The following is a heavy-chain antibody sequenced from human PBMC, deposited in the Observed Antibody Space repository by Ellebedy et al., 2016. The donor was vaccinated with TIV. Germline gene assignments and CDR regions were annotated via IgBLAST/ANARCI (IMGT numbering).Heavy chain of an antibody. D-gene: IGHD3-16*01. V-gene: IGHV4-59*08. J-gene: IGHJ4*02. CDR1: GGSISPFY. CDR2: IYYTGTA. CDR3: ARQNYDHFNHGLYFDF. Sequence: MPGGSLRLSCNVSGGSISPFYWNWIRQPPGKGLEWIGYIYYTGTADYNPSLQSRVTMSVDTSKKHVSLKVRSVTAADTAVYYCARQNYDHFNHGLYFDFWGQGILVTVSS.